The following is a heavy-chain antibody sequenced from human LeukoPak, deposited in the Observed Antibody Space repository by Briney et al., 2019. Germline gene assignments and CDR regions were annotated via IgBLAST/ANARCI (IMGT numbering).Heavy chain of an antibody. Sequence: PSETLSLTCSVSGYSIRSGYQWGWIRQPPGKGLEWMGRINYSGNTFDNMSLKSRVTLSLDMSNNQFFLNLKSVTAADTAIYYCVRSELNDYSRFWGQGILVIVSS. CDR3: VRSELNDYSRF. CDR2: INYSGNT. V-gene: IGHV4-38-2*02. CDR1: GYSIRSGYQ. J-gene: IGHJ4*02. D-gene: IGHD4-11*01.